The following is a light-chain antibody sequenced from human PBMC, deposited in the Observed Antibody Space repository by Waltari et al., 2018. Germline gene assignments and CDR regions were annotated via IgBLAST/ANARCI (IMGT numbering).Light chain of an antibody. CDR3: SSYAGSSKGV. Sequence: QSALTQSASVSGSPGQSITISCTGTSSDVGNYKSVSWYQQHPGKAPKLMIYAVSKRPSGVSDRFSGSKSGDMAALTISGLQPEDEAEYFCSSYAGSSKGVFGGGTKVTVL. J-gene: IGLJ2*01. CDR1: SSDVGNYKS. V-gene: IGLV2-23*02. CDR2: AVS.